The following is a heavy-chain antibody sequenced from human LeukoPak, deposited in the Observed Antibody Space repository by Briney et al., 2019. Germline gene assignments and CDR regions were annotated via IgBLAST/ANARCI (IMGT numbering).Heavy chain of an antibody. CDR2: VYYSGRT. Sequence: SETLSLTCSVSGDSVRSDSHYWSWIRQPPGRGLEWIVNVYYSGRTAYNPSLKSRVTISVDISKNQFSLQLNSVTAADTAVYYCVRETATYYYDSRGYYRQIEVFDIWGQGTPVIVSS. CDR3: VRETATYYYDSRGYYRQIEVFDI. J-gene: IGHJ3*02. D-gene: IGHD3-22*01. V-gene: IGHV4-61*01. CDR1: GDSVRSDSHY.